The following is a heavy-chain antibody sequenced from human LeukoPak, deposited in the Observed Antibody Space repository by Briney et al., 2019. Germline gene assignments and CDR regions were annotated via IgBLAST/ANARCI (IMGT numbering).Heavy chain of an antibody. V-gene: IGHV1-18*01. Sequence: ASVKVSCKASGYTFTSYGISWVRQAPGQGLEWMGWISAYNGNTNYAQKLQGRVTMTTDTSTSTAYMELRSLRSDDTAVYYCARDIYYGSGSYPNTHRQYYGMDVWGRGTTVTVSS. CDR1: GYTFTSYG. D-gene: IGHD3-10*01. CDR2: ISAYNGNT. CDR3: ARDIYYGSGSYPNTHRQYYGMDV. J-gene: IGHJ6*02.